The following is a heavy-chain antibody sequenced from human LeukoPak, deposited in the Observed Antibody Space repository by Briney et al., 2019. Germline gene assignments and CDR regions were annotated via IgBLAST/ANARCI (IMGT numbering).Heavy chain of an antibody. CDR2: IYYSGST. CDR3: AGGVGGDILNY. J-gene: IGHJ4*02. V-gene: IGHV4-59*08. CDR1: GGSISIYY. D-gene: IGHD3-9*01. Sequence: PSETLSLTCTVSGGSISIYYWSWIRQPPGKGLEWIGYIYYSGSTNYNPSLKSRVTISVDTSKNQFSLKLSSVTAADTAVYYCAGGVGGDILNYWGQGTLVTVSS.